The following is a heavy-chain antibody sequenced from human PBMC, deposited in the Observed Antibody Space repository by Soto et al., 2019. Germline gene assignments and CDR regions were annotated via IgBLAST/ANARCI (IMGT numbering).Heavy chain of an antibody. CDR3: ARDRSYYDFWSGYYFGDGMDV. J-gene: IGHJ6*02. V-gene: IGHV3-7*05. Sequence: GGSLRLSCAASGFTFSSYWMSWVRQAPGKGLEWVANIKQDGSEKYYVDSVKGRFTISRDNAKNSLYLQMNSLRAEDTAVYYCARDRSYYDFWSGYYFGDGMDVWGQGTTVTVSS. D-gene: IGHD3-3*01. CDR1: GFTFSSYW. CDR2: IKQDGSEK.